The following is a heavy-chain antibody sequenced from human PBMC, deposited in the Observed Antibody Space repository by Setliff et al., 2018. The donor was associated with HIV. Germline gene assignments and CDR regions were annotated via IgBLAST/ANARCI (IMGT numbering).Heavy chain of an antibody. CDR2: IYHSGST. CDR3: ARGAIAVAGISYYYYGMDV. CDR1: GYSISSGFY. Sequence: PSETLSLTCAVSGYSISSGFYWGWIRQPPGKGLEWIGSIYHSGSTYYNPSLRSRVTISVDTSKNQFSLKLSSVTAADTAVYYCARGAIAVAGISYYYYGMDVWGQGTTVTVSS. D-gene: IGHD6-19*01. J-gene: IGHJ6*02. V-gene: IGHV4-38-2*01.